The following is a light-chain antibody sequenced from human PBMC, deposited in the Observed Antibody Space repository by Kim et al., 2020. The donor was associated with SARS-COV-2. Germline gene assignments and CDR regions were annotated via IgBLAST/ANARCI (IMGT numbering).Light chain of an antibody. J-gene: IGLJ3*02. CDR3: QVWDSSSDHWV. CDR2: YDS. CDR1: NRGSKS. V-gene: IGLV3-21*04. Sequence: APGKTARMSCGGNNRGSKSVHWYQQEPGQAPVLVIYYDSDRPSGIPERFSDSNSGNTATLTISRVEAGDEADYYCQVWDSSSDHWVFGGGTQLTVL.